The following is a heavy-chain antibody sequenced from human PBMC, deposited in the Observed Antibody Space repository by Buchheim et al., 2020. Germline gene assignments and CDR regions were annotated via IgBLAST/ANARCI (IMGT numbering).Heavy chain of an antibody. Sequence: EVQLLESGGGLVQPGGSLRLSCAASGFTFSSYAMSWVRQAPGKGLEWVSAISGSGGSTYYADSVKGRFTISRDNSKNTLYLQMNSLRAEDTAVYYCAKARSDCSSTSCPQQPHYYYYMDVWGKGTT. CDR3: AKARSDCSSTSCPQQPHYYYYMDV. CDR1: GFTFSSYA. CDR2: ISGSGGST. D-gene: IGHD2-2*01. V-gene: IGHV3-23*01. J-gene: IGHJ6*03.